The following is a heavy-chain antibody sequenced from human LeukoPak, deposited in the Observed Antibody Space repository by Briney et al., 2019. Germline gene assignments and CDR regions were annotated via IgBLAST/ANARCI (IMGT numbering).Heavy chain of an antibody. V-gene: IGHV4-34*01. CDR3: ARAYYYEAYWYFDL. D-gene: IGHD3-22*01. J-gene: IGHJ2*01. Sequence: SETLSLTCAVYGGSFSGYYWSWVRQPPGKGLEWIGEINHSGSTNYNPSLKSRVTISVDTPKNQSSLKLTSVTAADTAVYYCARAYYYEAYWYFDLWGRGTLVTVSS. CDR2: INHSGST. CDR1: GGSFSGYY.